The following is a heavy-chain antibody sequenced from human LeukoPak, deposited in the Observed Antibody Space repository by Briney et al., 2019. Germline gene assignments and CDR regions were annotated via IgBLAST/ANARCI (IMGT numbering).Heavy chain of an antibody. CDR2: IYYSGST. CDR3: ARGGTYGDYEYFQH. Sequence: PSETLSLTCTVSLGSISSSSYNWGWFRQSPGKGLEWIGYIYYSGSTNYNPSLKSRVTISVDTSKNQFSLKLSSVTAADTAVYYCARGGTYGDYEYFQHWGQGTLVTVSS. D-gene: IGHD4-17*01. J-gene: IGHJ1*01. CDR1: LGSISSSSYN. V-gene: IGHV4-61*05.